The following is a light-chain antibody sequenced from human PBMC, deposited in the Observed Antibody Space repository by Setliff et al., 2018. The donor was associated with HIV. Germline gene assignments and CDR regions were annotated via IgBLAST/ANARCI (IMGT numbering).Light chain of an antibody. V-gene: IGLV2-14*01. CDR1: STDIGGYNY. CDR2: EVK. J-gene: IGLJ1*01. CDR3: SSYAITNTLP. Sequence: QSVLTQPASVSGSPRQSITISCTGTSTDIGGYNYVSWYQQHPGKAPKLRIYEVKNRPSGVSNRFSGSKSGNTASLTISGLQAEDEADYYCSSYAITNTLPFGTGTKVTVL.